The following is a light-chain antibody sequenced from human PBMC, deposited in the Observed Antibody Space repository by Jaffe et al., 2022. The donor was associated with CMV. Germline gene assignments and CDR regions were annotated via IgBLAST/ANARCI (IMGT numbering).Light chain of an antibody. CDR3: QKYNGTPKT. CDR2: FAS. Sequence: DMQMTQSPSSLSASVGDRVTITCRASQDIKNYLAWYQQKPGKVPKLLIYFASTLESGVPSRFSGSGSGTDFTLTISSLQPEDFATYYCQKYNGTPKTFGQGTKVEIK. J-gene: IGKJ1*01. V-gene: IGKV1-27*01. CDR1: QDIKNY.